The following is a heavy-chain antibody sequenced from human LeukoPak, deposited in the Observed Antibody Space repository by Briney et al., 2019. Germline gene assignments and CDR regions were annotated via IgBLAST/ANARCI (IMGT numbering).Heavy chain of an antibody. Sequence: GGSLRLSCAASGVSFSDNYMSWIRQAPGQGLEWISYISSSSSYTNYADSVKGRFTISRDNAKNSLYLQTNSLRAEDTAVYYCAKDHSDNGRAFEKWGQGTLVTVSS. CDR1: GVSFSDNY. CDR2: ISSSSSYT. J-gene: IGHJ4*02. CDR3: AKDHSDNGRAFEK. V-gene: IGHV3-11*03. D-gene: IGHD2-8*01.